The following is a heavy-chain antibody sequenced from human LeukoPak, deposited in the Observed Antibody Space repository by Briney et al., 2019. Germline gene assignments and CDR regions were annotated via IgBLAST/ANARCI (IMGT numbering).Heavy chain of an antibody. Sequence: SETLSLTCTVSGGSISSGDYYWSWIRQPPGKSLEWIGYIYYSGSTYYNPSLKSRVTISVDTSKNQFSLKLSSVTAADTAVYYCARSSIVVVTDAHLDYWGQGTLVTVSS. V-gene: IGHV4-30-4*01. CDR3: ARSSIVVVTDAHLDY. CDR2: IYYSGST. CDR1: GGSISSGDYY. J-gene: IGHJ4*02. D-gene: IGHD2-21*02.